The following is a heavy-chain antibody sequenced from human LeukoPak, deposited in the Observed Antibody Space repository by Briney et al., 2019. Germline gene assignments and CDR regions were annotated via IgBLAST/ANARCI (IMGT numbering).Heavy chain of an antibody. Sequence: GGSLRLSCAASGFTFSSYDMHWVRQATGKGLEWVSAIGTAGDTYYPGSVKGRFTISRENAKNSLYLQMNSLRAGDTAVYYSGRSNSGSYGIDYWGQGTLVTVSS. J-gene: IGHJ4*02. CDR3: GRSNSGSYGIDY. CDR2: IGTAGDT. D-gene: IGHD1-26*01. V-gene: IGHV3-13*01. CDR1: GFTFSSYD.